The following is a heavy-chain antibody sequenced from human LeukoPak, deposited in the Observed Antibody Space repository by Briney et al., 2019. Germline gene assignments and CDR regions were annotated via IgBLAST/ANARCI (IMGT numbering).Heavy chain of an antibody. CDR2: IRSSGDTI. CDR1: GFTFSNYE. J-gene: IGHJ4*02. Sequence: GGSLRLSCAASGFTFSNYEMNWVRQAPGKGLEWVSYIRSSGDTIYYADSVKGRFTISRDNAKNSLYLQMNSLRAEDTAVYYCARVLPYFDYWGQGTLVTVSS. CDR3: ARVLPYFDY. V-gene: IGHV3-48*03.